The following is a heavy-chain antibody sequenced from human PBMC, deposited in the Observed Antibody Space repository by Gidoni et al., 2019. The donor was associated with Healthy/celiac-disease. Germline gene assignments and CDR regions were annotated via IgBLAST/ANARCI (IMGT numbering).Heavy chain of an antibody. Sequence: QVQLQESGPGLVKPSQTLSLTRTVSGGSISRGGYYWSWSRQHPGKGLEWIGYIYDSGSTYYNPSLKSRVTISVDTSKNQFSLKLSSVTAADTAVYYCAGGLLWFGELWMDYWGQGTLVTVSS. CDR2: IYDSGST. CDR3: AGGLLWFGELWMDY. J-gene: IGHJ4*02. V-gene: IGHV4-31*03. CDR1: GGSISRGGYY. D-gene: IGHD3-10*01.